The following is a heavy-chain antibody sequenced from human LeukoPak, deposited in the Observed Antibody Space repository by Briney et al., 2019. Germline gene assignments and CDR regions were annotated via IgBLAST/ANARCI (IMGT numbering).Heavy chain of an antibody. J-gene: IGHJ4*02. V-gene: IGHV3-9*01. Sequence: GGSLRLSCAASGFTFDDYAMHWVRQAPGKGLEWVSGISWNSGSIGYADSVKGRFTISRDNAKNSLYLQMNSLRAEDTALYYCARDLGYCTNGVCYAFDYWGQGTLVTVSS. CDR2: ISWNSGSI. CDR1: GFTFDDYA. CDR3: ARDLGYCTNGVCYAFDY. D-gene: IGHD2-8*01.